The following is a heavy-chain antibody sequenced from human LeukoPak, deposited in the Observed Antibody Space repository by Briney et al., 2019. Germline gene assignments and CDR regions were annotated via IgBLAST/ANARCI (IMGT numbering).Heavy chain of an antibody. CDR2: NSTYNGDT. D-gene: IGHD1-1*01. J-gene: IGHJ4*02. CDR3: ARDHNWVVDY. CDR1: GYTFTSYG. V-gene: IGHV1-18*01. Sequence: ASVKVSCKASGYTFTSYGIRWVRQAPGQGLEWMGWNSTYNGDTNYAQKLQGRVTMTTDTSTSTAYMALRSLRSDDTAVYYCARDHNWVVDYWGQGTLVTVSS.